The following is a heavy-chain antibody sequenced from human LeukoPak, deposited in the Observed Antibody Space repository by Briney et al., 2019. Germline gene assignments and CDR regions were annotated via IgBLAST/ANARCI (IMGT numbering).Heavy chain of an antibody. V-gene: IGHV3-21*01. CDR1: GLTFSSYR. CDR2: ISSSSSYI. CDR3: ARGATPYFDY. J-gene: IGHJ4*02. D-gene: IGHD3-16*01. Sequence: GGSLRLSGEASGLTFSSYRMNWVRQAPGKGLEWVSSISSSSSYIDYADSVKGRFTISRDNAKNSLYLQMNSLRAEDTAVYYCARGATPYFDYWGQGSLVTVSS.